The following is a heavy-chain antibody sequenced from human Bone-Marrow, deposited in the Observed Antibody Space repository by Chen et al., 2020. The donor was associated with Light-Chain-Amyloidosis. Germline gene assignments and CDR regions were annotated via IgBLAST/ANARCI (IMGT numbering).Heavy chain of an antibody. D-gene: IGHD5-12*01. CDR3: ARRRDGYNFNY. CDR2: IYPDDTNA. CDR1: GYTFPNYW. J-gene: IGHJ4*02. V-gene: IGHV5-51*01. Sequence: EVQLEQSGPEVKKPGESLKISCKGSGYTFPNYWIGWVRQMPGKGLEWMGVIYPDDTNARYSPSFEVQVTITDYKPNTTAYLQWSGLKASDPAMYYCARRRDGYNFNYWGQGTLVTVAS.